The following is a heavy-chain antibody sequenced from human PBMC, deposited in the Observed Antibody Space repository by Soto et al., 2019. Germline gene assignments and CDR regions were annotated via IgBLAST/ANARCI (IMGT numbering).Heavy chain of an antibody. D-gene: IGHD6-25*01. V-gene: IGHV4-30-4*01. Sequence: SETLSLACTVSGGSISSGDYYWSWIRQPPGKGLEWIGYIYYSGSTYYNPSLKSRVTISVDTSKNQFSLKLSSVTAADTAVYYCAREAGSYYGMDVWGQGTTVTVSS. CDR2: IYYSGST. J-gene: IGHJ6*02. CDR3: AREAGSYYGMDV. CDR1: GGSISSGDYY.